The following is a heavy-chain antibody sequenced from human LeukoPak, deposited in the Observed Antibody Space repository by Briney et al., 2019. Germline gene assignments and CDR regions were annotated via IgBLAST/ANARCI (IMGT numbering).Heavy chain of an antibody. CDR1: GYTFTSYY. CDR3: ARLQAGESGAFDY. Sequence: ASVKASCKASGYTFTSYYMHWVRQAPGQVFEWVGVINPSGRSRNYAQKFQGRVTMTRDTSTSTVYMELSSLRSEDTAVYYCARLQAGESGAFDYWGQGTLVTVSS. J-gene: IGHJ4*02. V-gene: IGHV1-46*01. D-gene: IGHD2-15*01. CDR2: INPSGRSR.